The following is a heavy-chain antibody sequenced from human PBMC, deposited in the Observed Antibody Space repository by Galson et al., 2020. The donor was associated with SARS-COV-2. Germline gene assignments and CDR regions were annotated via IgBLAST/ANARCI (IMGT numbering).Heavy chain of an antibody. CDR3: AGGLLWFGELLI. Sequence: GESLKISCAASGFTFSSYAMHWVRQAPGKGLEWVAVISYDGSNKYYADSVKGRFTISRDNSKNTLYLQMNSLRAEDTAVYYCAGGLLWFGELLIWGQGTLVTVSS. D-gene: IGHD3-10*01. V-gene: IGHV3-30*04. J-gene: IGHJ4*02. CDR2: ISYDGSNK. CDR1: GFTFSSYA.